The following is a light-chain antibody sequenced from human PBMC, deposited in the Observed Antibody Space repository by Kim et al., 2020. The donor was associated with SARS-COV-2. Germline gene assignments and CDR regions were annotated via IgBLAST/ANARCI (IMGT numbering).Light chain of an antibody. J-gene: IGKJ4*01. CDR2: RAS. V-gene: IGKV1-5*03. Sequence: ASVGDRVTITCRASHTIYTSLAWDQQKPGKAPKLLSYRASTLESGVPSRFSGSGSRTEFTLTISSLQPDDFATYYCQQYSSYPLTFGGGTKVDIK. CDR3: QQYSSYPLT. CDR1: HTIYTS.